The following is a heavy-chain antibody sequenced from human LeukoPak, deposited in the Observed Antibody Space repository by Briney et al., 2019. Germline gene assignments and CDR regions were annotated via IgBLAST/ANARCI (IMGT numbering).Heavy chain of an antibody. V-gene: IGHV4-39*07. Sequence: SETLSLTCTVSGGSISSSSYYWGWIRQPPGKGLEWIGSIYYSGSTYYNPSLKSRVTILVDTSKNQFSLKLSSVTAADTAVYYCARDRTSYYSEYYYMDVWGKGTTVTISS. CDR1: GGSISSSSYY. D-gene: IGHD3-10*01. J-gene: IGHJ6*03. CDR2: IYYSGST. CDR3: ARDRTSYYSEYYYMDV.